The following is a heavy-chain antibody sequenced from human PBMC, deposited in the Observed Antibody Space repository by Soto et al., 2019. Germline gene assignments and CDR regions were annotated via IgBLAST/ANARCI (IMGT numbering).Heavy chain of an antibody. J-gene: IGHJ4*02. D-gene: IGHD4-17*01. Sequence: QVQLQESGPGLVKPSQTLSLTCTVSSGSVSSDNYCWSWIRQPPGKGLEWIGYIDDSGSTYYNPSLEGRVIISVGSSNNQFSLNVSSVTAADTAVYYCARADDHSDHFDCWVQGTLFSVSS. V-gene: IGHV4-30-4*01. CDR1: SGSVSSDNYC. CDR3: ARADDHSDHFDC. CDR2: IDDSGST.